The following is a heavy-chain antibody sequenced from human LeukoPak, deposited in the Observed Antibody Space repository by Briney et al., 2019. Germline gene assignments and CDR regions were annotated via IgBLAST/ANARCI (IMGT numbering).Heavy chain of an antibody. CDR3: ARGVGSGSRLRAGDY. D-gene: IGHD1-26*01. CDR1: GFTFSSYG. J-gene: IGHJ4*02. Sequence: GGSLRLSCAASGFTFSSYGMHWVSQAPGKGLEWVADIWFDGKNEHFADSVKGRFTISRDNSKNTLYLQMNSLRAEDTAVYYCARGVGSGSRLRAGDYWGQGTLVTVSS. V-gene: IGHV3-33*01. CDR2: IWFDGKNE.